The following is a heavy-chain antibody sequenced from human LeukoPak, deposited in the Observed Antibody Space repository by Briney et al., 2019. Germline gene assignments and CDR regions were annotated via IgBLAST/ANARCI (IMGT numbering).Heavy chain of an antibody. Sequence: NLSETLSLTCTVSGGSISSSNYYWGWIRQPPGKGLEWIGSIYYSGSTYYNPSLKSRVTLSLDTSKNQFSLRLNSVTATDTAVYYCARHASYFYSSPYADWGQGTLVTVSS. CDR2: IYYSGST. CDR1: GGSISSSNYY. J-gene: IGHJ4*02. CDR3: ARHASYFYSSPYAD. D-gene: IGHD3-22*01. V-gene: IGHV4-39*01.